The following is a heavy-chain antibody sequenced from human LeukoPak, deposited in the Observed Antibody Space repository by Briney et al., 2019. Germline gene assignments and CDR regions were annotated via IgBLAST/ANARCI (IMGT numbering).Heavy chain of an antibody. CDR1: GYSISSGYY. CDR3: AREGGATTVDY. V-gene: IGHV4-38-2*02. Sequence: PSETLSLTCTVSGYSISSGYYWGWIRQPPGKGLEWIGSIYHSGSTYYNPSLKSRVTISVDTSKNQFSLKLSSVTAADTAVYYCAREGGATTVDYWGQGTLVTVSS. J-gene: IGHJ4*02. D-gene: IGHD1-26*01. CDR2: IYHSGST.